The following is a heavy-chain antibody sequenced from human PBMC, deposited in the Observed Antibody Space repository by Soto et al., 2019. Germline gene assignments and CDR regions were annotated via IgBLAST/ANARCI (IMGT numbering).Heavy chain of an antibody. Sequence: QVQLVQSGSESMQPGASVKVSCKGSGYNFNSHSINWLRQAPGQGLQWMGWINPNTGNTTYEQGFTGRFVFSVDASVSTVYPQIFSLKADDSTVYYGARDRASGSFDYWGQGALDTVSS. CDR2: INPNTGNT. J-gene: IGHJ4*02. CDR1: GYNFNSHS. V-gene: IGHV7-4-1*01. CDR3: ARDRASGSFDY. D-gene: IGHD3-3*01.